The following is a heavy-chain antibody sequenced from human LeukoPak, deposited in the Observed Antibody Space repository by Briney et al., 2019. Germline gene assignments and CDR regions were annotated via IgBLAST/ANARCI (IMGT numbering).Heavy chain of an antibody. D-gene: IGHD5-18*01. Sequence: PGGSLRLSCAASGFTFSSYGMHWVRQAPAKGLEWVAFIRYDGSNKYYADSVKGRFTVSRDNSKNTLYLQMNSLRGEDTAVYYCAKDTGYTTMVSYFDNWGQGTLVTVSS. J-gene: IGHJ4*02. V-gene: IGHV3-30*02. CDR1: GFTFSSYG. CDR3: AKDTGYTTMVSYFDN. CDR2: IRYDGSNK.